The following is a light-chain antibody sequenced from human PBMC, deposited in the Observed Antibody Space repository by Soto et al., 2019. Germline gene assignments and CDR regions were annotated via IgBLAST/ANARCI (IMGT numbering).Light chain of an antibody. CDR2: GAS. CDR1: QSVSSS. Sequence: IVMTQSPATLSVSPGERATLSCRASQSVSSSLAWYQQKPGQGPRLLIYGASTRATGIPARFSGSGSGTEFTLTIGSLQSEDFAVYYCQQYKNWLRPTFGGGTKVEIK. J-gene: IGKJ4*01. CDR3: QQYKNWLRPT. V-gene: IGKV3-15*01.